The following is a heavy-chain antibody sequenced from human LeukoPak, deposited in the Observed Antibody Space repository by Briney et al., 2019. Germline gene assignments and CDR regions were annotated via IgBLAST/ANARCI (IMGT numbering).Heavy chain of an antibody. V-gene: IGHV3-53*01. CDR2: IYSGSST. CDR1: GFTVSSNY. J-gene: IGHJ3*02. CDR3: AKDGGYYDFWSGYYWGAFDI. Sequence: PGGSLRLSCAASGFTVSSNYMSWVRQAPGKGLEWVSVIYSGSSTYYADSVKGRFTISRDNSKNTLYLQMNSLRAEDTAVYYCAKDGGYYDFWSGYYWGAFDIWGQGTMVTVSS. D-gene: IGHD3-3*01.